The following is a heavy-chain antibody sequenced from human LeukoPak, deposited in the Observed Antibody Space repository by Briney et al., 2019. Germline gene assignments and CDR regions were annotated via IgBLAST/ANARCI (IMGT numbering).Heavy chain of an antibody. D-gene: IGHD6-6*01. CDR2: INHSGST. J-gene: IGHJ3*02. V-gene: IGHV4-34*01. Sequence: ASETLSLTCAVYGGSFSVNYWSWIRQTPGKGLEWIGEINHSGSTNYNPSLKSRVTISVDTSKNQFSLKLSSVTAADTAVYYCAREGHIAYSSSSYAFDIWGQGTMVTVSS. CDR3: AREGHIAYSSSSYAFDI. CDR1: GGSFSVNY.